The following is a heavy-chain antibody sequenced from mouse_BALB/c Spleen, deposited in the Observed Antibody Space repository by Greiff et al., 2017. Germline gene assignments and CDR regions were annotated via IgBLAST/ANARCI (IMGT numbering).Heavy chain of an antibody. CDR3: TRQLGLRFAY. Sequence: EVKLMESGGGLVQPGGSMKLSCVASGFTFSNYWMNWVRQSPEKGLEWVAEIRLKSNNYATHYAESVKGRFTISRDDSKSSVYLQMNNLRAEDTGIYYCTRQLGLRFAYWGQGTLVTVSA. CDR1: GFTFSNYW. J-gene: IGHJ3*01. V-gene: IGHV6-6*02. D-gene: IGHD3-1*01. CDR2: IRLKSNNYAT.